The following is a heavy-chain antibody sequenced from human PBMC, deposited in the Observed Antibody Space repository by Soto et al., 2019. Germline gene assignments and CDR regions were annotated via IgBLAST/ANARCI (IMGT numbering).Heavy chain of an antibody. CDR2: INPSGGST. CDR1: GYTFTSYY. Sequence: GASVKVSCKASGYTFTSYYMHWVRQAPGQGLEWMGIINPSGGSTSYAQKLQGRVTMTRDTSTSTVYMELSSLRSEDTAVYYCARDRSMVLDAFDIWGQGTMVTVSS. CDR3: ARDRSMVLDAFDI. J-gene: IGHJ3*02. D-gene: IGHD3-10*01. V-gene: IGHV1-46*01.